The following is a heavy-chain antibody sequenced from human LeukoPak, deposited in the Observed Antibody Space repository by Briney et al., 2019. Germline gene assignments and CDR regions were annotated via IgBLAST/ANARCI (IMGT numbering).Heavy chain of an antibody. CDR1: GFTFSSYA. Sequence: GGSLRLSCAASGFTFSSYAMSWVRQAPGKGLEWVSAISGSGGSTYYADSVKGRFTISRDNSKNTLYLQMNSLRAEDTAVYYCARDGYGFYYYGMDVWGQGTTVTVSS. J-gene: IGHJ6*02. CDR3: ARDGYGFYYYGMDV. V-gene: IGHV3-23*01. D-gene: IGHD3-10*01. CDR2: ISGSGGST.